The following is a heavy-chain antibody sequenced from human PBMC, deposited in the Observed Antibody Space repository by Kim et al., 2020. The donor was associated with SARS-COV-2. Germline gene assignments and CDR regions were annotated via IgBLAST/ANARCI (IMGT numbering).Heavy chain of an antibody. CDR1: GGSFSGYY. V-gene: IGHV4-34*01. CDR3: AREPRCSTSCYGFDP. J-gene: IGHJ5*02. D-gene: IGHD2-2*01. Sequence: SETLSLTCAVYGGSFSGYYWSWIRQPPGKGLEWIGEINHSGSTNYNPSLKSRVTISVDTSKNQFSLKLSSVTAADTAVYYCAREPRCSTSCYGFDPWGQGTLVTVSS. CDR2: INHSGST.